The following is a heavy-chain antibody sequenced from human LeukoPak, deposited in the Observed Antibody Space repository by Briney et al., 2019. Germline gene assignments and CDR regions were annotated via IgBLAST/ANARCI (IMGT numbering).Heavy chain of an antibody. CDR3: AKKVPANWGSYFDY. V-gene: IGHV3-23*01. Sequence: GGSLRLSCAASGFIFNNYWMSWVRQAPGKGLEWVSAISGSGDSTYSTDSVKGRFTISRDNSKNTLYLQMNSLRAEDTAVYYCAKKVPANWGSYFDYWGQGTLVTVSS. CDR1: GFIFNNYW. J-gene: IGHJ4*02. D-gene: IGHD7-27*01. CDR2: ISGSGDST.